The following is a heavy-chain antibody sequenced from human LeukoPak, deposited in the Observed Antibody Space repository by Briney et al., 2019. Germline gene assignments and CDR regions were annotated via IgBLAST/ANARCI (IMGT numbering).Heavy chain of an antibody. V-gene: IGHV3-23*01. D-gene: IGHD3-10*01. CDR3: AKNPQGGYYGSGSYYWVY. CDR2: ITGGGGST. CDR1: GFTFSSYA. J-gene: IGHJ4*02. Sequence: GGSLRLSCAASGFTFSSYAMNWVRQAPGKGLEWVSAITGGGGSTYYADSVKGRFTISRDNSKNTLYLQMNGLRAEDTALYYCAKNPQGGYYGSGSYYWVYWGQGTLVTVSS.